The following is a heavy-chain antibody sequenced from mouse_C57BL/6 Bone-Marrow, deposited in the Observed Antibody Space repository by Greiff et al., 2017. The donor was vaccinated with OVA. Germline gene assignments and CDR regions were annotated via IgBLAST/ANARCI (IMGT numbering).Heavy chain of an antibody. CDR1: GYSITSGYY. CDR3: AREGSIYDGYYLFDY. D-gene: IGHD2-3*01. CDR2: ISYDGSH. V-gene: IGHV3-6*01. J-gene: IGHJ2*01. Sequence: EVKLQESGPGLVKPSQSLSLTCSVTGYSITSGYYWNWIRQFPGNKLEWMGYISYDGSHNYNPSLKNRISITRDTSKNQFFLKLNSVTTEDTATYYCAREGSIYDGYYLFDYWGQGTTLTVSS.